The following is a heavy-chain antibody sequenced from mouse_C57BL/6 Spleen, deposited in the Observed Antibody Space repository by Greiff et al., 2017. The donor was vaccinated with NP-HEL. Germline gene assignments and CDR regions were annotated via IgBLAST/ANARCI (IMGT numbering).Heavy chain of an antibody. CDR2: ISNGGGST. CDR3: ARQGGTTVVAGPYYYAMDY. Sequence: EVQLVESGGGLVQPGGSLKLSCAASGFTFSDYYMYWVRQTPEKRLEWVAYISNGGGSTYYPETVKGRFTVSSDNAKNPLYLQMSRLKSEDTAMYYCARQGGTTVVAGPYYYAMDYWGQGTSVTVSS. CDR1: GFTFSDYY. J-gene: IGHJ4*01. V-gene: IGHV5-12*01. D-gene: IGHD1-1*01.